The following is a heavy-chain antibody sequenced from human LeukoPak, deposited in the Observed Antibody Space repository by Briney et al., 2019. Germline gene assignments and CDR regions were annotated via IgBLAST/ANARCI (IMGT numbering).Heavy chain of an antibody. D-gene: IGHD3-3*01. J-gene: IGHJ4*02. Sequence: PGGSLRLSCAASGFTFSSYWMSWVRQAPGKGLEWVANIKQDGSEKYYVDSVKGRFTISRDNAKNSLYLQMNSLRAEDTAVYYCARNTHDFWSGYLDHWGQGTLVTVSS. CDR2: IKQDGSEK. CDR1: GFTFSSYW. V-gene: IGHV3-7*01. CDR3: ARNTHDFWSGYLDH.